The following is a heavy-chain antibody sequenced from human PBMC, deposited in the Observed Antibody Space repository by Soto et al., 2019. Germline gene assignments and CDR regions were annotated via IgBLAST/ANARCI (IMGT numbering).Heavy chain of an antibody. CDR1: GFTFSSYS. CDR2: ISSSSSTI. Sequence: EVQLVESGGGLVQPGGSLRLSCAASGFTFSSYSMNWVRQAPGKGLEWVSYISSSSSTIYYADSVKGRFTISRDNAKNSLYLQMNRLRDEDTAVYYCARVGGWWLLSDGMDVWGQGTTVTVSS. V-gene: IGHV3-48*02. CDR3: ARVGGWWLLSDGMDV. J-gene: IGHJ6*02. D-gene: IGHD2-15*01.